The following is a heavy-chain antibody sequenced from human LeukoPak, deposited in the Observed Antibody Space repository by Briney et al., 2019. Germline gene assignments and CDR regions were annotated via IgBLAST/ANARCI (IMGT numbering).Heavy chain of an antibody. CDR3: TRDPSYYYDSSGYYYFDY. CDR2: IRSKAYGGTT. Sequence: GGSLRLSCTASGFTFGDYAMSWFRQAPGKGLEWVGFIRSKAYGGTTEYAASVKGRFTISRDDSKSIAYLQMNSLKTEDTAVYYCTRDPSYYYDSSGYYYFDYWDQGTLVTVSS. CDR1: GFTFGDYA. V-gene: IGHV3-49*03. J-gene: IGHJ4*02. D-gene: IGHD3-22*01.